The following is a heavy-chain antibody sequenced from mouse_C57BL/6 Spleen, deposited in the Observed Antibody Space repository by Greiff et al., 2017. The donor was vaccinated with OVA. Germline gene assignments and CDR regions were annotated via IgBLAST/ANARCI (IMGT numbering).Heavy chain of an antibody. D-gene: IGHD1-1*01. CDR2: INYDGSST. CDR1: GFTFSDYY. V-gene: IGHV5-16*01. CDR3: ARNYGSSYDYFDY. J-gene: IGHJ2*01. Sequence: EVKVVESEGGLVQPGSSMKLSCTASGFTFSDYYMAWVRQVPEKGLEWVANINYDGSSTYYLDSLKSRFIISRDNAKNILYLQMSSLKSEDTATYYGARNYGSSYDYFDYWGQGTTLTVSS.